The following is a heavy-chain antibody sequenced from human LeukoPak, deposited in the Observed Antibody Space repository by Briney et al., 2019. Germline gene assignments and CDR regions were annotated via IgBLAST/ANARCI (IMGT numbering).Heavy chain of an antibody. CDR2: INHSGST. CDR1: AGSFSGYY. J-gene: IGHJ4*02. D-gene: IGHD3-22*01. CDR3: ARLSYYYDSSGSTHFDY. V-gene: IGHV4-34*01. Sequence: PSDTLSLTCAVYAGSFSGYYWSWIRQPPVKGLEWIGEINHSGSTNYNPSLKSRVTISVDTSKNQFSLKLSSVTAADTAVYYCARLSYYYDSSGSTHFDYWGQGTLVTVSS.